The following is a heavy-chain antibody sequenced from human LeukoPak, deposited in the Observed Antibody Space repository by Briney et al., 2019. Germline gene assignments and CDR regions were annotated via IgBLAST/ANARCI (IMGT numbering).Heavy chain of an antibody. V-gene: IGHV3-11*01. Sequence: GGSLRLSCAASGFTLSDYYMSWIRQAPGKGLEWVSYISSSGSTIDYADSVKGRFNISRDNAKNSLYLQMSSLRAEDTAVYYCARRRDFFDYWGQGTLVTVSS. CDR2: ISSSGSTI. CDR1: GFTLSDYY. J-gene: IGHJ4*02. CDR3: ARRRDFFDY.